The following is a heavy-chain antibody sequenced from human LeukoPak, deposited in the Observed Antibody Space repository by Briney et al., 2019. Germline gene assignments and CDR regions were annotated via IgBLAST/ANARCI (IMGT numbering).Heavy chain of an antibody. CDR3: ARGGGLDV. Sequence: GGSLRLSCAASGFTFSSYWMNWARQAPGKGLEWVANINHNGNVNYYVDSVKGRFTISRDNAKNSLYLQMSNLRAEDTAVYFCARGGGLDVWGQGTTVTVSS. V-gene: IGHV3-7*03. J-gene: IGHJ6*02. D-gene: IGHD3-16*01. CDR2: INHNGNVN. CDR1: GFTFSSYW.